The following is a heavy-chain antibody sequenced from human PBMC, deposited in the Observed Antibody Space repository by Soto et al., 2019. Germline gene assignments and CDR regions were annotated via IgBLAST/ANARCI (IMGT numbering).Heavy chain of an antibody. V-gene: IGHV1-3*05. CDR3: ARAVSVAAAFDY. J-gene: IGHJ4*02. CDR1: GYTFTGYA. D-gene: IGHD6-19*01. Sequence: QVQLVQSGAEEKKPGASVKGSCKASGYTFTGYAMHWVRQAPGQRLEWMGWINAGNGNTKYSQKFQGRVTITRDTSASTADMELSSLRSEDTAVYYCARAVSVAAAFDYWGQGTLVTVSS. CDR2: INAGNGNT.